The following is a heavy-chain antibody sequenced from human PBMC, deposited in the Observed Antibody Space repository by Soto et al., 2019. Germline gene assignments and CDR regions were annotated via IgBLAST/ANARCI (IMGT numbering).Heavy chain of an antibody. D-gene: IGHD2-2*01. Sequence: QVQLQQWGAGLLKPSETLSLTCAVYGGSFSGYYWSWIRQPPGKGLEWIGEINHSGSTNYNPSLTSRVTISVDTSKNQFSLKLSSVTAADTAVYYCARGNRVPAVPSYYYYYYGMDVWGQGTTVTVSS. CDR2: INHSGST. V-gene: IGHV4-34*01. J-gene: IGHJ6*02. CDR1: GGSFSGYY. CDR3: ARGNRVPAVPSYYYYYYGMDV.